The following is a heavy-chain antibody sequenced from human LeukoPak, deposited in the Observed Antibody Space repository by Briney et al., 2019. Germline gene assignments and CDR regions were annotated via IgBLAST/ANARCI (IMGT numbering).Heavy chain of an antibody. CDR2: ISAYNGNT. Sequence: ASVTVSCKAYGYTFTSYGISWVRHAPGQGLEWMGWISAYNGNTNYTQNLQGTVTMTTATSTSTAYMELRSLRSDDTAVYYCARDLNRIAAAGVDYWGQGTLVTVSS. CDR1: GYTFTSYG. CDR3: ARDLNRIAAAGVDY. D-gene: IGHD6-13*01. J-gene: IGHJ4*02. V-gene: IGHV1-18*01.